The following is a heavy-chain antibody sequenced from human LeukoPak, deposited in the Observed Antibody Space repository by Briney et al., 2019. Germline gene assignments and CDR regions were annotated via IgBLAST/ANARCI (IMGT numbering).Heavy chain of an antibody. V-gene: IGHV3-21*01. D-gene: IGHD3-22*01. J-gene: IGHJ6*03. CDR2: ISSSSSYI. Sequence: GGSLRLSCAASGFTFSSYSMNWVRQAPGKGLEWVSSISSSSSYIYYADSVKGRFTISRDNAKNSLYLQMNSLRAEDTAVYYCAGGYYDSSGYYYFVYYYYYMDVWGKGTTVTVSS. CDR1: GFTFSSYS. CDR3: AGGYYDSSGYYYFVYYYYYMDV.